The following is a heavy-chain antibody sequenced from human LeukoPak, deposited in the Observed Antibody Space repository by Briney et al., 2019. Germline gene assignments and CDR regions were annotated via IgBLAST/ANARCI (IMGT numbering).Heavy chain of an antibody. CDR2: ICYSGST. Sequence: PSETLSLTCTVSGGSISSSNYCWGWIRQPPGKGLEWIGSICYSGSTYYNPSLKSRVTISVDTSKNRFSLKLNSVTAADTSVYHCARDGIGYCSGGSCYDWGQGTLVTVSS. CDR1: GGSISSSNYC. CDR3: ARDGIGYCSGGSCYD. J-gene: IGHJ4*02. D-gene: IGHD2-15*01. V-gene: IGHV4-39*02.